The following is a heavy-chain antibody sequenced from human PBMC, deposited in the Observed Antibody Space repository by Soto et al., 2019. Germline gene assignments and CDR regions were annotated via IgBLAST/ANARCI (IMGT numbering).Heavy chain of an antibody. CDR2: IKPDGSAT. CDR1: GFTFGSYW. D-gene: IGHD2-21*02. CDR3: ARAGYCGPGCYYYFDY. J-gene: IGHJ4*02. V-gene: IGHV3-7*01. Sequence: EVQLVESGGGLVQPGGSLRLSCAVSGFTFGSYWMNWVRLIPGKGLEWVAYIKPDGSATYYVDSVKGRFTISRDNAKNSLYLQMNSLSVEDTSVYYCARAGYCGPGCYYYFDYWGQGTLVTVSS.